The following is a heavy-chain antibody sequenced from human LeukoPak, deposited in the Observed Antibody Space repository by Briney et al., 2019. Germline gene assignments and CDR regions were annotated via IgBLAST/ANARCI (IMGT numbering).Heavy chain of an antibody. V-gene: IGHV3-64*01. CDR1: GFTFSSYA. D-gene: IGHD3-10*01. CDR2: ISSNGGST. CDR3: ARSVTMVRGVTSWNWFDP. Sequence: PGGSLRLSCAASGFTFSSYAMHWVRQAPGKGLEYVSAISSNGGSTYYANSVKGRFTISRDNSKTTLYLQMGSLRAEDMAVYYCARSVTMVRGVTSWNWFDPWGQGTLVTVSS. J-gene: IGHJ5*02.